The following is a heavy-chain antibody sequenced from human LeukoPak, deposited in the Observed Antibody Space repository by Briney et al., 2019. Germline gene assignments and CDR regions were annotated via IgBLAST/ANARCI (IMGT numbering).Heavy chain of an antibody. D-gene: IGHD6-19*01. Sequence: SETLSLTCSVSGRSISGYYWTWIRQPPGKALEWIGYMYDSGSPRYNPSLKSRVTISLDTSKKQFSLKLSSVTAADTAVYYCARARSGWEGGCFDHWGQGNLVTVSS. V-gene: IGHV4-59*01. CDR1: GRSISGYY. CDR3: ARARSGWEGGCFDH. CDR2: MYDSGSP. J-gene: IGHJ4*02.